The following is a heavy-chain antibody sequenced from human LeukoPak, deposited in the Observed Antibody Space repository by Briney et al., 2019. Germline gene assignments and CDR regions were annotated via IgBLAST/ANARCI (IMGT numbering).Heavy chain of an antibody. CDR2: ISGSGGST. CDR1: GFTFSSYA. J-gene: IGHJ5*02. D-gene: IGHD6-13*01. CDR3: AKDPLSWAAGDWFDP. Sequence: TGGSLRLSCAASGFTFSSYAMSWVRQAPGKGLEWVSAISGSGGSTYYADSVKGRFTISRDNSKNTLYLQMNSLRAEDTAVYYCAKDPLSWAAGDWFDPWGQGTLVTVSS. V-gene: IGHV3-23*01.